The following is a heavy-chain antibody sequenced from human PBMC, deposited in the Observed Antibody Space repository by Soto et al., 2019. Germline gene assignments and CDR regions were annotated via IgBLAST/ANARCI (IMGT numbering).Heavy chain of an antibody. CDR2: ISYDGSNK. V-gene: IGHV3-30*18. D-gene: IGHD2-15*01. Sequence: QVQLVESGGGVVQPGRSLRLSCAASGFTFNSYGMHWVRQAPGKGLEWVAVISYDGSNKYYADSVKGRFTISRDNSKNTLYLQMNSLRAEDTAVYYCAKDPLRYCSGGSCYRVDYWGQGTLVTVSS. CDR3: AKDPLRYCSGGSCYRVDY. CDR1: GFTFNSYG. J-gene: IGHJ4*02.